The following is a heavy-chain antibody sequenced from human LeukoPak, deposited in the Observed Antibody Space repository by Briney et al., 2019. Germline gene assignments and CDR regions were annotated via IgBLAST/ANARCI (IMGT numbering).Heavy chain of an antibody. CDR3: ARCRGSTSCSDY. V-gene: IGHV4-34*01. J-gene: IGHJ4*02. Sequence: SETLSLTCAVYGGSFSGYYWSWIRQPPGKGLEWIGEINHSGSTNYNPSLKSRVTISVDTSKNQFSLKLSSVTAADTAVYYCARCRGSTSCSDYWGQGTLVTVSP. CDR2: INHSGST. D-gene: IGHD2-2*01. CDR1: GGSFSGYY.